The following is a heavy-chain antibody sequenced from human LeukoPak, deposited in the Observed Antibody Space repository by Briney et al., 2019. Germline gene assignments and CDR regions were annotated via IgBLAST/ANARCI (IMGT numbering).Heavy chain of an antibody. V-gene: IGHV3-21*01. J-gene: IGHJ4*02. CDR2: LSSGSSYI. D-gene: IGHD6-13*01. Sequence: GGSLRLSCAASGFTFSSYGMNWVRQAPGKGLEWVSSLSSGSSYIYYADTVKGRFTISRDNAKNSLYLQMNSLRAEDTAVYYCARDPPYSSSWSTYFDYWGQGVLVTVSS. CDR1: GFTFSSYG. CDR3: ARDPPYSSSWSTYFDY.